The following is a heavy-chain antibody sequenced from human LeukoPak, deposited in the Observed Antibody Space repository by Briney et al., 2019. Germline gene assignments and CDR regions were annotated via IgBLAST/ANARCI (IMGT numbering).Heavy chain of an antibody. Sequence: GGSLRLSCAASGFTFSSYAMSWVRQAPGKGLEWVSAISGSGGSTYYADSVKGRFTISRDNSKNTLYLQMNSLKTEDTAVFYCTTTYYYDSSGYSLDYWGQGTLVTVSS. CDR3: TTTYYYDSSGYSLDY. CDR2: ISGSGGST. D-gene: IGHD3-22*01. J-gene: IGHJ4*02. CDR1: GFTFSSYA. V-gene: IGHV3-23*01.